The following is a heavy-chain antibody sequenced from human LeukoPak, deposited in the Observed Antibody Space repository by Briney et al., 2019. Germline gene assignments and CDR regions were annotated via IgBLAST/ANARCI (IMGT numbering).Heavy chain of an antibody. V-gene: IGHV3-21*01. CDR2: ISSSSSYI. Sequence: GGSLRLSCAASGISFSNFWMSWVRQAPGKGLEWVSSISSSSSYIYYADSVKGRFTISRDNAKNSLYLQMNSLRAEDTAVYYCARSYSSSSHPYYYYMDVWGKGTTVTVSS. CDR1: GISFSNFW. CDR3: ARSYSSSSHPYYYYMDV. J-gene: IGHJ6*03. D-gene: IGHD6-6*01.